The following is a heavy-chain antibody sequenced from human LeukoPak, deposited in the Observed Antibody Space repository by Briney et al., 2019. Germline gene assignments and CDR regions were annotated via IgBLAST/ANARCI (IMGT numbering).Heavy chain of an antibody. CDR3: ARRHQDNWNYLDY. CDR1: GGSISSGDYY. V-gene: IGHV4-30-4*01. CDR2: IYYSGST. J-gene: IGHJ4*02. Sequence: SETLSLTCTVSGGSISSGDYYWSWIRQPPGKGLEWIGYIYYSGSTYYNPSLKSRVTVSVDTSKNQFSLKLSSVTAADTAVYYCARRHQDNWNYLDYWGQGTLVTVSS. D-gene: IGHD1-20*01.